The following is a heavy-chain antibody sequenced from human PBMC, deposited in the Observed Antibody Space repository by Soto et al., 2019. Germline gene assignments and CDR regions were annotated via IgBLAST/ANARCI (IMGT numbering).Heavy chain of an antibody. Sequence: ESPSLPFTVSGGALSSYYWGWVRQPPGKGMECIGYIYYSGSTYYNPSLKSRVTISVDTSKNQFSLKLSSVTAADTPVYYCARDARCTAARLRGMDVWGQGTTVTVSS. V-gene: IGHV4-59*06. CDR1: GGALSSYY. J-gene: IGHJ6*02. CDR2: IYYSGST. D-gene: IGHD6-6*01. CDR3: ARDARCTAARLRGMDV.